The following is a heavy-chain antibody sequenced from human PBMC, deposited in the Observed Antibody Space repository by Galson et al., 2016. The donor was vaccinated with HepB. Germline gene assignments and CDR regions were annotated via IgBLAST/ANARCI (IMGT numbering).Heavy chain of an antibody. CDR1: GFTFSNYG. V-gene: IGHV3-30*18. D-gene: IGHD5-18*01. Sequence: SLRLSCAASGFTFSNYGMNWVRQAPGKGLEWVAVISYDGSNKFCADSVQGRFTISRDNSNDTLFLQMDSLTAEDTAVYYRAKDHDTAMARRGTDFDYWGQGTLVTVSS. CDR2: ISYDGSNK. J-gene: IGHJ4*02. CDR3: AKDHDTAMARRGTDFDY.